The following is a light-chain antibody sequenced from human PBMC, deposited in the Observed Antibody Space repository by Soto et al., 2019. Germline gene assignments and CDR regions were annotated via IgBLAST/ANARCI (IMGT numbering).Light chain of an antibody. CDR1: QSISTY. CDR3: QQSYITPPWT. V-gene: IGKV1-39*01. J-gene: IGKJ1*01. Sequence: DIQMTQSPSSLSASVGDRVTITCRASQSISTYLNWYQQKPGKAPKLLISAASRLQSGVPSRFSGSGSGTDFTLTISSLQPEDFATYYCQQSYITPPWTFGQGTKVEIK. CDR2: AAS.